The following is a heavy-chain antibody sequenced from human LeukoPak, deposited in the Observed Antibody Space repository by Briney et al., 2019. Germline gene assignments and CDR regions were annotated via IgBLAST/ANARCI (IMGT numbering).Heavy chain of an antibody. D-gene: IGHD6-19*01. Sequence: GGSLRLSCAASGFTFSSYSMNWVRQAPGKGLEWVSSISSSSSYIYYADSVKGRFTISRDNAKNSLYLQMNSLRAEDTAVYYCARGVPGYSSGWDFDYWGQGTLVTVSS. CDR3: ARGVPGYSSGWDFDY. V-gene: IGHV3-21*01. CDR2: ISSSSSYI. CDR1: GFTFSSYS. J-gene: IGHJ4*02.